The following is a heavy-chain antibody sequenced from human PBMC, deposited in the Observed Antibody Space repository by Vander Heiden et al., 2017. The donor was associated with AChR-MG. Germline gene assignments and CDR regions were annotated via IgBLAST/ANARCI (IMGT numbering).Heavy chain of an antibody. J-gene: IGHJ3*02. CDR2: MNPNSGNT. Sequence: QAQRVQSGAEVKKPAASVKVSCKASGYTFTSYDINWVRQATGQGLEGMGWMNPNSGNTGYAQKYQGRVTMTRNTSISTAYMELSSLGSEDTAVYYCAREAAYYDFWSGYYRADAFDIWGQGTMVTVSS. CDR3: AREAAYYDFWSGYYRADAFDI. D-gene: IGHD3-3*01. CDR1: GYTFTSYD. V-gene: IGHV1-8*01.